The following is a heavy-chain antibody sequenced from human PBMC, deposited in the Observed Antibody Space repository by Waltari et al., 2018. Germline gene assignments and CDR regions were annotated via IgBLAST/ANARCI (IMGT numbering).Heavy chain of an antibody. CDR3: ARLYYTADY. J-gene: IGHJ4*02. Sequence: ELQLLESGGGLVQSGGSLRLSCADSGFTFSSYAMSWVRQAPGKGMEWVSGIRNSGDSTDYADSVQGRFTISRDNSKNTLYLYMNSLRAEDTAVYYCARLYYTADYWGQGTLVTVSS. CDR2: IRNSGDST. V-gene: IGHV3-23*01. CDR1: GFTFSSYA. D-gene: IGHD3-22*01.